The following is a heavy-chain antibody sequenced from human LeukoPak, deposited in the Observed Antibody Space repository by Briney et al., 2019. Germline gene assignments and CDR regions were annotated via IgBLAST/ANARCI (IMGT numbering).Heavy chain of an antibody. D-gene: IGHD3-9*01. CDR2: ISYDGSNK. CDR1: GFTFSSYA. J-gene: IGHJ6*02. CDR3: ARGAPIWYNDILTGYYRKGLDV. V-gene: IGHV3-30*04. Sequence: GGSLRLSCAASGFTFSSYAMHWVRQAPGKGLEWVAIISYDGSNKYYADSVKGRFTISRDNSKDTLYLQMNSPRAEDTAVYYCARGAPIWYNDILTGYYRKGLDVWGQGTTVTVSS.